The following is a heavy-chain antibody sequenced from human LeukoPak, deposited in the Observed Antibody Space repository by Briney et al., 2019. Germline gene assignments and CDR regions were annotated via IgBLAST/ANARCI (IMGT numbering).Heavy chain of an antibody. Sequence: GRSLRLSCAASGFTFDDYAMHWVRQAPGKGLEWVSGISWNSGSIGYADSVKGRFTISRDNAKNSLYLQMNSLRAEDTAVYYCARVVDGDYYDYYYMDVWGKGTTVTVSS. CDR3: ARVVDGDYYDYYYMDV. CDR2: ISWNSGSI. J-gene: IGHJ6*03. V-gene: IGHV3-9*01. CDR1: GFTFDDYA. D-gene: IGHD4-17*01.